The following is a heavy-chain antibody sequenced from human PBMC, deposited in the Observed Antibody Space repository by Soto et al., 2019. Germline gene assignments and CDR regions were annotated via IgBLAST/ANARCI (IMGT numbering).Heavy chain of an antibody. CDR1: GVSFNNNG. V-gene: IGHV1-69*01. J-gene: IGHJ6*02. CDR2: VSPPFRTS. Sequence: QVQLVQSGAEVKKPGSSVKVSCKTSGVSFNNNGIGWVRQAPGQGLELMGGVSPPFRTSNYARKFQGRISITADASTGTVNMELSSLTSEDKAQYYCARVLYYGSGSYSPYGMDVWGQGTTVTVSS. CDR3: ARVLYYGSGSYSPYGMDV. D-gene: IGHD3-10*01.